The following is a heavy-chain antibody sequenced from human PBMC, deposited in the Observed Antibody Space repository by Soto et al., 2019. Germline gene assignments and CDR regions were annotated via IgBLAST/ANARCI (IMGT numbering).Heavy chain of an antibody. V-gene: IGHV3-30*18. CDR1: GFTFSSYG. CDR3: AKDFSIYCGGDCYSTDDAFDI. CDR2: ISYDGSNK. J-gene: IGHJ3*02. D-gene: IGHD2-21*02. Sequence: GGSLRLSCAASGFTFSSYGMHWVRQAPGKGLEWVAVISYDGSNKYYADSVKGRFTISRDNSKNTLYLQMNSLRAEDTAVYYCAKDFSIYCGGDCYSTDDAFDIWGQGTMVTVSS.